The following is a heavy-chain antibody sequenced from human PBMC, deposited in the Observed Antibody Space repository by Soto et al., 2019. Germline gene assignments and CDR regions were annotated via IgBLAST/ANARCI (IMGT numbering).Heavy chain of an antibody. V-gene: IGHV4-31*03. J-gene: IGHJ4*02. CDR3: ARKMSAAAGPEYYFDY. Sequence: SETLSLTCTVSGGSISSGGYYWSWIRQHPGKGLEWIGYIYYSGSTYYNPSLKSRVTISVDTSKNQFSLKLSSVTAADTAVYYCARKMSAAAGPEYYFDYWGQGTLVTVSS. CDR2: IYYSGST. CDR1: GGSISSGGYY. D-gene: IGHD6-13*01.